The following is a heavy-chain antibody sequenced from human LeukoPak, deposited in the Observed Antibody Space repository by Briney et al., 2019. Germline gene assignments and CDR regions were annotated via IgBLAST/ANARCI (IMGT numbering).Heavy chain of an antibody. D-gene: IGHD3-10*01. V-gene: IGHV3-23*01. Sequence: GGSLRLSCAVSGFTFGGFAMNWVRQGPGKGLGWGSIISISGTTTSHADSVKGRFTISRDNSNNTVYLQMNSLRADDTALYYCTTESFHYWGQGSLVAVSS. CDR1: GFTFGGFA. CDR3: TTESFHY. J-gene: IGHJ4*02. CDR2: ISISGTTT.